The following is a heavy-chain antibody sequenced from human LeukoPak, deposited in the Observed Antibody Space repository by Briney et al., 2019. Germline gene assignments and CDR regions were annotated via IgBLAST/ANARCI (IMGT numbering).Heavy chain of an antibody. V-gene: IGHV4-38-2*01. D-gene: IGHD3-10*01. J-gene: IGHJ4*02. CDR2: VFYNETA. CDR3: AQDNYGAFDY. CDR1: GYSISSGYY. Sequence: TDTLSLTCAVSGYSISSGYYWGWIRQPPGKGLQWLGSVFYNETARYNPSLQSRVTVSIDTSKNQFSLKLSSVTAGDTAIYYCAQDNYGAFDYWGQGSLLTAPS.